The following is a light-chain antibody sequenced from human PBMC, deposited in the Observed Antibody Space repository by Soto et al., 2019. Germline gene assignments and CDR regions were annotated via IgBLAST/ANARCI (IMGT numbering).Light chain of an antibody. V-gene: IGKV3-20*01. Sequence: DTALTQSPGTLSLSPGERATLSCRASQTVSSSYLAWYQQKPGQAPRLLIYGASSRATGIPDRFSGSGSGADFTLTISRLEPEDFAVYYCQQYGSSPWTFGQGTKVDIK. CDR2: GAS. J-gene: IGKJ1*01. CDR1: QTVSSSY. CDR3: QQYGSSPWT.